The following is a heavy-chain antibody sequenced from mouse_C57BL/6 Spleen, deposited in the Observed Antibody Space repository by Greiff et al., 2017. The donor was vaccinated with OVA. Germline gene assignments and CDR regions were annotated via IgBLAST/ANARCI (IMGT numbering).Heavy chain of an antibody. Sequence: EVKVVESGGDLVKPGGSLKLSCAASGFTFSSYGMSWVRQTPDKRLEWVATISSGGSYTYYPDSVKGRFTISRDNAKNTLYLQMSRLKSEDTAMYYCARQGTVGAMDYWGQGTSVTVSS. CDR1: GFTFSSYG. D-gene: IGHD1-1*01. CDR2: ISSGGSYT. V-gene: IGHV5-6*01. CDR3: ARQGTVGAMDY. J-gene: IGHJ4*01.